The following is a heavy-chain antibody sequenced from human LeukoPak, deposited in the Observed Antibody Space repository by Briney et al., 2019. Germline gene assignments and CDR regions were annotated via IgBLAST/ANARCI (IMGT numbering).Heavy chain of an antibody. CDR3: EATYYYDSSGYYYRPYYYYYMDV. J-gene: IGHJ6*03. D-gene: IGHD3-22*01. CDR1: GGSISSSSYY. CDR2: NYYSGST. Sequence: PSETLSLTCTVSGGSISSSSYYWGWIRQPPGKGLEWIGSNYYSGSTYYNPSLKSRVTISVDTSKNQFSLKLSSVTAADTAVYYCEATYYYDSSGYYYRPYYYYYMDVWGKGTTVTVSS. V-gene: IGHV4-39*01.